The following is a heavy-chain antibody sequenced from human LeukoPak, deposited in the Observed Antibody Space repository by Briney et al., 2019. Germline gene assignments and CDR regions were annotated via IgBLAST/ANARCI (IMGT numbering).Heavy chain of an antibody. J-gene: IGHJ5*02. D-gene: IGHD6-19*01. Sequence: ASVKVSCKASGYAFTGYYIHWVRQAPGPGLEWMGWINPNSGGTKYAQKFQGRVTMTRDTSITTAYMGLSRLRSDDTAVYYCAKGRVVAGSKSLTYHWFDPWGQGTLVTVSS. CDR3: AKGRVVAGSKSLTYHWFDP. CDR1: GYAFTGYY. CDR2: INPNSGGT. V-gene: IGHV1-2*02.